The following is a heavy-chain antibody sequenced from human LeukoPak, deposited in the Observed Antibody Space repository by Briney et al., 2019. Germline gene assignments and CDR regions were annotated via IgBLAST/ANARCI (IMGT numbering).Heavy chain of an antibody. D-gene: IGHD2-2*01. CDR1: GFTFSSYE. CDR2: ISSSGSTI. V-gene: IGHV3-48*03. CDR3: ASQYQLLSDYYYMDV. J-gene: IGHJ6*03. Sequence: GSLRLSCAASGFTFSSYEMIWVRQAPGKGLEWVSYISSSGSTIYYADSVKGRFTISRDNAKNSLYLQMNSLRAEDTAVYYCASQYQLLSDYYYMDVWGKGTTVTISS.